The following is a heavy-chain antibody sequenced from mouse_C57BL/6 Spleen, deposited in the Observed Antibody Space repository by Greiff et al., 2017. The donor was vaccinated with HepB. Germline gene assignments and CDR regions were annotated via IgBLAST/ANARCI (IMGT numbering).Heavy chain of an antibody. CDR1: GYAFSSYW. D-gene: IGHD1-1*02. V-gene: IGHV1-80*01. J-gene: IGHJ2*01. CDR2: IYPGDGDT. Sequence: VQLVESGAELVKPGASVKISCKASGYAFSSYWMNWVKQRPGKGLEWIGQIYPGDGDTNYNGKFKGKATLTADKSSSTAYMQLSSLTSEDSAVYFCARWAGGNPYYFDYWGQGTTLTVSS. CDR3: ARWAGGNPYYFDY.